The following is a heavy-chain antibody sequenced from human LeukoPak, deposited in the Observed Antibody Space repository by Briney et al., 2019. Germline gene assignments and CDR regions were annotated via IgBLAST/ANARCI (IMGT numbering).Heavy chain of an antibody. V-gene: IGHV3-23*01. D-gene: IGHD3-10*01. CDR2: ISGSGGST. CDR1: GFTFSSYA. CDR3: ARVKSLRSPVRGLNGMDV. J-gene: IGHJ6*02. Sequence: AGGSLRLSCAASGFTFSSYAMSWVRQAPGKGLEWVSAISGSGGSTYYADSVKGRFTISRDNSKNTLYLQMNSLRAEDTAVYYCARVKSLRSPVRGLNGMDVWGQGTTVTVSS.